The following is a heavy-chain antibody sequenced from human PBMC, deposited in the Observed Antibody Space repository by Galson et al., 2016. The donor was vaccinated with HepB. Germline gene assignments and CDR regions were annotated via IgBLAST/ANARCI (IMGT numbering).Heavy chain of an antibody. CDR2: IIPIFGTA. CDR1: GDTFNRYT. CDR3: ADQNWFDP. V-gene: IGHV1-69*13. Sequence: SVKVSCKASGDTFNRYTITWVRQAPGQGLEWMGRIIPIFGTANYAQKFQGRVTITADESTTTAYMELSSLRSEDTAGYYCADQNWFDPWGQGTLVTVSS. D-gene: IGHD2-2*01. J-gene: IGHJ5*02.